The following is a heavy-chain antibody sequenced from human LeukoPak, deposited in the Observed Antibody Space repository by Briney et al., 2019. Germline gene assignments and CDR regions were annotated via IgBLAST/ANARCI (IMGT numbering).Heavy chain of an antibody. CDR3: AKDQLGYYDSPNHFDY. J-gene: IGHJ4*02. D-gene: IGHD3-22*01. CDR1: GLTFSTYA. V-gene: IGHV3-23*01. CDR2: ISGSGGST. Sequence: GRSLRLSCAASGLTFSTYAMSWVRQAPGKGLEWVSAISGSGGSTYYADSVKGRFTISRDHSKNTLYLQMNSLRAEDTAVYYCAKDQLGYYDSPNHFDYWGQGTLVTVSS.